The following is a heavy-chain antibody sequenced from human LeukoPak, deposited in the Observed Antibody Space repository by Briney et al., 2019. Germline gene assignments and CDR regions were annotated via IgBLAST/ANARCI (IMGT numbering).Heavy chain of an antibody. CDR1: GFTFDDYA. Sequence: PGGSLRLSRAASGFTFDDYAMHWVRQAPGKGLEWVSLISWDGGSTYYADSVKGRFTISRDNSKNSLYLQMNSLRAEDTALYYCAKDILSGAALTAFDIWGQGTMVTVSS. CDR2: ISWDGGST. D-gene: IGHD3-3*01. V-gene: IGHV3-43D*03. CDR3: AKDILSGAALTAFDI. J-gene: IGHJ3*02.